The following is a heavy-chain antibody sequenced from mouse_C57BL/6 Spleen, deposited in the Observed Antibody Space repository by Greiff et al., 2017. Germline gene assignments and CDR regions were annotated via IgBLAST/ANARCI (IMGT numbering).Heavy chain of an antibody. CDR2: ISSGGSYT. CDR1: GFTFSSYG. D-gene: IGHD2-5*01. Sequence: EVKVVESGGDLVKPGGSLKLSCAASGFTFSSYGMSWVRQTPDKRLEWVATISSGGSYTYYPDSVKGRFTISRDNAKNTLYLQMSSLKSEDTAMYYCASIVTTYYFDYWGQGTTLTVSS. V-gene: IGHV5-6*01. J-gene: IGHJ2*01. CDR3: ASIVTTYYFDY.